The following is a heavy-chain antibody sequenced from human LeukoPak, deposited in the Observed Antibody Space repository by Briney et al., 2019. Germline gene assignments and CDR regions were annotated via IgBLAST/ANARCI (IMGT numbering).Heavy chain of an antibody. D-gene: IGHD3-9*01. CDR1: GFTFRTYS. Sequence: GGSLRLSCAASGFTFRTYSMNWVRQAPGKGLEWVSSISSSSSYIYYADSVKGRFTISRDNAKNSLYLQMNSLRAEDTAVYYCARDRDVLRYFDWTFDYWGQGTLVTVSS. J-gene: IGHJ4*02. CDR2: ISSSSSYI. CDR3: ARDRDVLRYFDWTFDY. V-gene: IGHV3-21*01.